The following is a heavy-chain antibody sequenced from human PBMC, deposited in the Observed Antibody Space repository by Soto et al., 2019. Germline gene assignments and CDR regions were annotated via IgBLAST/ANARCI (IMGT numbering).Heavy chain of an antibody. D-gene: IGHD2-15*01. Sequence: SETLSLTCTVSGGSISSSSYYWGWIRQPPGKGLEWIGSIYYSGSTYYNPSLKSRVTISVDTSKNQFSLKLSSVTAADTAVYYCARGGDIVVVLADNQNQFAFRGQGSLVIGSS. V-gene: IGHV4-39*01. J-gene: IGHJ4*02. CDR3: ARGGDIVVVLADNQNQFAF. CDR2: IYYSGST. CDR1: GGSISSSSYY.